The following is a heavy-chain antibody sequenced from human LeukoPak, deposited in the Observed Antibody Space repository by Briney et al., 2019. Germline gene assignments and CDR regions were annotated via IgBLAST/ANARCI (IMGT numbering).Heavy chain of an antibody. V-gene: IGHV1-8*03. Sequence: ASVKVSCKASGYTFTSYDINWVRQATGQGLEWMGWMSPNSGNTGYAQKFQGRVTITRNTSISTAYMELSSLRSEDTAVYYCARGFSLGFLEWLSHSHDAFDIWGQGTMVTVSS. CDR2: MSPNSGNT. CDR1: GYTFTSYD. D-gene: IGHD3-3*02. J-gene: IGHJ3*02. CDR3: ARGFSLGFLEWLSHSHDAFDI.